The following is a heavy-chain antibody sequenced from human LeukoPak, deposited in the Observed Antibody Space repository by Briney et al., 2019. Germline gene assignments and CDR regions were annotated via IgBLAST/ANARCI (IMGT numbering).Heavy chain of an antibody. J-gene: IGHJ6*03. CDR1: GFTFSSYS. Sequence: GGSLRLSCAASGFTFSSYSMNWVRQAPGKGLEWVSSISSSSSYTYYADSVKGRFTISRDNAKNSLYLQMNSLRAEDTAVYYCARDPGIQVYYYYQYYMDVWGKGTTVTIS. D-gene: IGHD5-18*01. V-gene: IGHV3-21*06. CDR3: ARDPGIQVYYYYQYYMDV. CDR2: ISSSSSYT.